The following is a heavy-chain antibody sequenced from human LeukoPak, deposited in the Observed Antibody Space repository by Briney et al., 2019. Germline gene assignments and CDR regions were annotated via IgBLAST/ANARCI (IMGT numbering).Heavy chain of an antibody. J-gene: IGHJ4*02. CDR1: GYTFTGYY. Sequence: SVKVSCKASGYTFTGYYMHWVRQAPGQGLEWMGGIIPIFGTANYAQKFQGRVTITADESTSTAYMELSSLRSEDTAVYYCARGGYSGYGDFDYWGQGTLVTVSS. V-gene: IGHV1-69*13. CDR3: ARGGYSGYGDFDY. CDR2: IIPIFGTA. D-gene: IGHD5-12*01.